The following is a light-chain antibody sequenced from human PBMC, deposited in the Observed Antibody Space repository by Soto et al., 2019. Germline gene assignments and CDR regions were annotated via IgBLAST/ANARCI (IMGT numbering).Light chain of an antibody. CDR3: SSYASSNNLGV. Sequence: QSVLTQPPSASGSPGQSVTISCTGTSSDVGGYNYVSWYQHHPGKAPKLMIYEVSKRPSGVPDRFSGSKSGNTASLTVSGLQAEDEADYYCSSYASSNNLGVFGTGTKVTVL. CDR2: EVS. J-gene: IGLJ1*01. V-gene: IGLV2-8*01. CDR1: SSDVGGYNY.